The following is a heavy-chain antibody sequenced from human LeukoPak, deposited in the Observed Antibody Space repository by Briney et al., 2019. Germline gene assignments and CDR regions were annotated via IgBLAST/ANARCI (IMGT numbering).Heavy chain of an antibody. Sequence: PSETLSLTCTVSGHSISSGYFWGWIRQPPGKGLEWIGSIYHSGSTHYNPSLKSRVPISIITSKNQFSLKLRSVTATDTALYYCARRIAVTGSFDYWGQGTLVTVSS. V-gene: IGHV4-38-2*02. CDR1: GHSISSGYF. D-gene: IGHD6-19*01. CDR2: IYHSGST. J-gene: IGHJ4*02. CDR3: ARRIAVTGSFDY.